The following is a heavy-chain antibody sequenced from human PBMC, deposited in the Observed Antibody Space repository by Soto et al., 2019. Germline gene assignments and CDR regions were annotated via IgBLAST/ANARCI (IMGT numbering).Heavy chain of an antibody. CDR2: ISGSGGST. D-gene: IGHD3-10*01. CDR3: AKAAYYYGSGSYFPFDY. Sequence: EVQLLESGGGLVQPGGSLSLSCAASGFTFSSHGMSWVRQAPGKGLEWVSSISGSGGSTYYADSVKGRFTISRDNSKNTLYLQMNSLRVEDTAVYYCAKAAYYYGSGSYFPFDYWGQGTLVTVSS. V-gene: IGHV3-23*01. J-gene: IGHJ4*02. CDR1: GFTFSSHG.